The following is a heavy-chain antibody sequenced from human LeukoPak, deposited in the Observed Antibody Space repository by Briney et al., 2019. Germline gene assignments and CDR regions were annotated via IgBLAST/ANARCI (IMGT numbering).Heavy chain of an antibody. J-gene: IGHJ4*02. D-gene: IGHD1-26*01. V-gene: IGHV3-30-3*01. Sequence: PGGSLRLSCAASGFTFSSYAMQWVRQAPGKGLEWVAVISYDGTNKYYADSVKGRFTISRDNSKNTLYMQMNSLRAEDTAVYYCAKVQEGAVYYFDYWGQGALVTVSS. CDR2: ISYDGTNK. CDR1: GFTFSSYA. CDR3: AKVQEGAVYYFDY.